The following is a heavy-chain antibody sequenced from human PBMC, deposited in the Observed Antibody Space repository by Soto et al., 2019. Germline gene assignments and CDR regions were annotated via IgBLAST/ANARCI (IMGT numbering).Heavy chain of an antibody. CDR1: GGSFSAYY. J-gene: IGHJ6*03. D-gene: IGHD6-6*01. CDR3: ARGRRDSSSSYYYYYMDV. V-gene: IGHV4-34*01. CDR2: INDGGST. Sequence: SETLSLTCAVYGGSFSAYYWSWIRQPPGKGLEWIGEINDGGSTNYNPSLKSRVTISVDTSKNQFSLKLSSVTAADTAVYYCARGRRDSSSSYYYYYMDVWGEGTTVTVSS.